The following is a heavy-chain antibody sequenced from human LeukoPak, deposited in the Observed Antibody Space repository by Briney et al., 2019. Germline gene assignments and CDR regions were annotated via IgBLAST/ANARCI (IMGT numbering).Heavy chain of an antibody. D-gene: IGHD3-16*02. V-gene: IGHV4-39*01. CDR3: ARRRYRNWFDP. CDR1: GGSISSSSYY. Sequence: SETLSLTCTVSGGSISSSSYYWGWIRQPPGKGLEWIGSIYYSGSTYYNPSLKSRVTLSVDTSKNQFSLKLSSVTAADTAVYYCARRRYRNWFDPWGQGTLVTVSS. CDR2: IYYSGST. J-gene: IGHJ5*02.